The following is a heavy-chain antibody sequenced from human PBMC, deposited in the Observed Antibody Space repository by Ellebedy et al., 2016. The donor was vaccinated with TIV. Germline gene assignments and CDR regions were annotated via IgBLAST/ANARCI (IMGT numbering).Heavy chain of an antibody. D-gene: IGHD2-8*01. CDR2: INGDGSHT. J-gene: IGHJ6*02. CDR3: ARDLYYGIDF. V-gene: IGHV3-74*01. Sequence: GESLKISCETSEFTFINYWMSWVRQAPGKGLVWVSHINGDGSHTIYADSVKGRFTISRDNAKNTLYLQMNSLRADDTAVYYCARDLYYGIDFWGQGTTVTVSS. CDR1: EFTFINYW.